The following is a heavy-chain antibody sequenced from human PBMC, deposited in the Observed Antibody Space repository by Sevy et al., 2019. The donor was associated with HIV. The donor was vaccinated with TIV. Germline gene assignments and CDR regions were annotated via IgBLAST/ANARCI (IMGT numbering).Heavy chain of an antibody. Sequence: SETLSLTCTVSGGSISGSFYWSWVRQSAGKVLEWIGRIYTRGSTNYNPSLKSRVTMSVDTSKNQFSLSLTYVTAAETAVYYCAGAPYYYDSSGYLSALVDVWGQGTTVTVSS. J-gene: IGHJ6*02. CDR3: AGAPYYYDSSGYLSALVDV. V-gene: IGHV4-4*07. CDR2: IYTRGST. D-gene: IGHD3-22*01. CDR1: GGSISGSFY.